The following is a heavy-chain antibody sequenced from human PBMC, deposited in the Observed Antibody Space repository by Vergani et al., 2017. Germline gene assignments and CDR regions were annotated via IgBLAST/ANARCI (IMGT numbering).Heavy chain of an antibody. J-gene: IGHJ4*02. V-gene: IGHV1-2*06. CDR2: VNPNSGGT. Sequence: QVQLVQSGAEVKKPGASVKVSCKASGYSFTGYYIHWVRQALGERLEWMGRVNPNSGGTNYAQMFQGRVTMTRDTSISTAYMELCRLGSDDTAVFYCARDYCGSSSCGNFDYWGQGTLVTVSS. CDR1: GYSFTGYY. CDR3: ARDYCGSSSCGNFDY. D-gene: IGHD2-2*01.